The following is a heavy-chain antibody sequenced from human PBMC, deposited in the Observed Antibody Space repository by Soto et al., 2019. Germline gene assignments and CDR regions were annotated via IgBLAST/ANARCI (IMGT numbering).Heavy chain of an antibody. Sequence: GGSLRLSCAASGFTFSSYWMSWVRQAPGKGLEWVANKKQDGSAKYYVDSVKGRFTISIDNAKNSLYLQMNSLRAEDTAVYYCARPYGDGTGVWSYWGQGTLVTVSS. CDR3: ARPYGDGTGVWSY. CDR1: GFTFSSYW. V-gene: IGHV3-7*01. CDR2: KKQDGSAK. J-gene: IGHJ4*02. D-gene: IGHD4-17*01.